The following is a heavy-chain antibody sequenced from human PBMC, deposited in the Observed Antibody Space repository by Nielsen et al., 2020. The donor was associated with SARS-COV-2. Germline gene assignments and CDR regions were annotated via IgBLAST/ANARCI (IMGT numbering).Heavy chain of an antibody. V-gene: IGHV1-18*04. Sequence: VSCKASGYTFTKYGISWVRQAPGQGLEWMGWISGNSDSAKYVKKFLGRVIMTTDTSTSTAYLEVRSLRSDDTAVYYCASSAPPSGFNWFDPWGQGTLVTVSS. CDR1: GYTFTKYG. CDR3: ASSAPPSGFNWFDP. CDR2: ISGNSDSA. J-gene: IGHJ5*02. D-gene: IGHD3-22*01.